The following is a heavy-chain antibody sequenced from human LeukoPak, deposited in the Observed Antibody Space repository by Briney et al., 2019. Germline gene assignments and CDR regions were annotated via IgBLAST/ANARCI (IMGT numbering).Heavy chain of an antibody. CDR2: INAGGTFK. Sequence: SGGSLRLSCTASGFTFSSYAMNWVRQAPGKGLEWVSDINAGGTFKYYADSVKGRFTISRDNSRNTLDLQMNSMRADDTAVYYCAKDLDYTTCGYYFDYWGQGTLVTVSS. V-gene: IGHV3-23*01. CDR1: GFTFSSYA. J-gene: IGHJ4*02. D-gene: IGHD4-11*01. CDR3: AKDLDYTTCGYYFDY.